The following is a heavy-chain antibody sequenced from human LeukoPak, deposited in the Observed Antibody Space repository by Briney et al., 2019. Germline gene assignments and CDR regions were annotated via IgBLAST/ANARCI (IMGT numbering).Heavy chain of an antibody. CDR1: GFTFSSYG. CDR2: ISYDGSNK. V-gene: IGHV3-30*18. J-gene: IGHJ4*02. D-gene: IGHD1-26*01. CDR3: AKGGPRIVGATGYFDY. Sequence: HSGRSLRLSCAASGFTFSSYGMPWVRQAPGKGLEWVAVISYDGSNKYYADSVKGRFTISRDNSKNTLYLQMNSLRAEDTAVYYCAKGGPRIVGATGYFDYWGQGTLVTVSS.